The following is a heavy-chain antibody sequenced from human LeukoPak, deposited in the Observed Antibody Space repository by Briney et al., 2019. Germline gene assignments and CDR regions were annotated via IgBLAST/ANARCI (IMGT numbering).Heavy chain of an antibody. CDR3: ARVRITMVRGVIGWFDP. V-gene: IGHV1-18*04. J-gene: IGHJ5*02. CDR1: GYTFTSYG. D-gene: IGHD3-10*01. CDR2: ISAYNGNT. Sequence: ASVKVSCKASGYTFTSYGISWVRQAPGQGLEWMGWISAYNGNTNYAQKLQGRVTMTTDTSTSTAYMELRSLRPDDTAVYYCARVRITMVRGVIGWFDPWGQGTLVTVSS.